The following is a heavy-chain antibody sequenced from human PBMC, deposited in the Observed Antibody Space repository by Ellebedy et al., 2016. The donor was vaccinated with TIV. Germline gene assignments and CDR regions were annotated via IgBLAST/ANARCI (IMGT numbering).Heavy chain of an antibody. V-gene: IGHV3-30*03. J-gene: IGHJ3*02. CDR1: GFTFRDSV. CDR3: VRGWYSSGHCDVFAM. CDR2: ISVDGRAV. D-gene: IGHD6-19*01. Sequence: GESLKVSXVGFGFTFRDSVLHWVRQDHGKGLDWVAGISVDGRAVHYPDSLKGRFTISRDNAQNTVYLQMNSLRLEDTAVYYCVRGWYSSGHCDVFAMWGQGTIVTVSS.